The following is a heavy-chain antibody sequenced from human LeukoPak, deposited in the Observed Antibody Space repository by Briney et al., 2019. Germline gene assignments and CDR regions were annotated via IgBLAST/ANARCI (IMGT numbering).Heavy chain of an antibody. J-gene: IGHJ5*02. V-gene: IGHV3-23*01. CDR1: GFTFSIYR. D-gene: IGHD4/OR15-4a*01. CDR3: ARDLGAP. CDR2: ISGSGGST. Sequence: PGGSLRVFCAASGFTFSIYRMRWVRQAPGKGLEWVSGISGSGGSTYYADSVKGRFTISRDNSKNTLYLQMNSLRAEDTAVYYCARDLGAPWGHGTLVTVSS.